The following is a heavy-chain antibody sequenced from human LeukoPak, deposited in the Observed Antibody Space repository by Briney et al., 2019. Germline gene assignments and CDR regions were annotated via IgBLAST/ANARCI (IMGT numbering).Heavy chain of an antibody. J-gene: IGHJ4*02. V-gene: IGHV3-30*02. CDR1: GFTFSSYG. CDR2: IRYDGSNK. Sequence: GGSLRLSCAASGFTFSSYGMHWVRQAPGKGLEWVAFIRYDGSNKYYADSVKGRFTISRDNSKNTLYLQMNSLRAEDTAVYYCAKDRYCTNGVCYRFDYWGQGTRVTVSS. CDR3: AKDRYCTNGVCYRFDY. D-gene: IGHD2-8*01.